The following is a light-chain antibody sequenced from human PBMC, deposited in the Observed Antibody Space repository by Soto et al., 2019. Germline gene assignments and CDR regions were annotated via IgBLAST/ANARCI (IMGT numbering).Light chain of an antibody. Sequence: SAITKAASVFGSHGQSITFSCTRTSSDVGGYNFVSWYQQHPGKAPKLMIYEVGSRPSGVSNRFSGSKSGNTASLTISGLQPEDEADYYCSSYTTSTTVVFGTGTKVTVL. CDR2: EVG. J-gene: IGLJ1*01. V-gene: IGLV2-14*03. CDR3: SSYTTSTTVV. CDR1: SSDVGGYNF.